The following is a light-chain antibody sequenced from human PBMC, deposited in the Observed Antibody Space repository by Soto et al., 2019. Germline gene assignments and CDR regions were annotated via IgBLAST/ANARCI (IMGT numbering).Light chain of an antibody. CDR3: QQYNNWWT. CDR2: GAT. Sequence: EIVMTQSPATLSVSPGERATLSCRASQSVSSNLAWYQQKPGQAPSLLIYGATTRATGIPARFSGSGSGTEFTLTISSLQYEDFAVYYCQQYNNWWTFGQGTKVEIK. V-gene: IGKV3-15*01. CDR1: QSVSSN. J-gene: IGKJ1*01.